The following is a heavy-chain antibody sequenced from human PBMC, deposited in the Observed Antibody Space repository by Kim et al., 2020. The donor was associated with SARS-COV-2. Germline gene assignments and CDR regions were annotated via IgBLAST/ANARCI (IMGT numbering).Heavy chain of an antibody. V-gene: IGHV3-33*05. D-gene: IGHD3-9*01. J-gene: IGHJ4*02. CDR1: GFTFSSYG. Sequence: GGSLRLSCAASGFTFSSYGMHWVRQAPGKGLEWVAVISYDGSNKYYADSVKGRFTISRDNSKNTLYLQMNSLRAEDTAVYYCARDSIFRYDILTGYYAYWGQGTLVTVSS. CDR3: ARDSIFRYDILTGYYAY. CDR2: ISYDGSNK.